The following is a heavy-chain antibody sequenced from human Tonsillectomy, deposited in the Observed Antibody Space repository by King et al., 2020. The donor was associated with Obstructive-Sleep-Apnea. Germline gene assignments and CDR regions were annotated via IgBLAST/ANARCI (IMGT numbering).Heavy chain of an antibody. CDR3: PRAPFIWTDYEQSWYFDL. Sequence: VQLVESGGGLVQPGGSLRLSCGVTVSSNYMSWVRQAPGEGLEWVSVIYSGGSTYYADSVKGSFTISRDISHNTLYLQMNSLRAEDTAVYYCPRAPFIWTDYEQSWYFDLWGRGTLVTVSS. CDR1: TVSSNY. D-gene: IGHD3/OR15-3a*01. J-gene: IGHJ2*01. V-gene: IGHV3-66*01. CDR2: IYSGGST.